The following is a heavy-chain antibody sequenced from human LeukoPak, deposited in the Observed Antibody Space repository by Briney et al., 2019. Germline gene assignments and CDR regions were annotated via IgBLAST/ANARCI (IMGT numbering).Heavy chain of an antibody. Sequence: PGGSLRLSCAASGFTFSSYAMSWVRQAPGKGLEWVSAISGSGGSTYYADSVKGRFTISRDNSKNTLYLQMNSLRAEDTAVYYCAKALERGYVYYYYMDVWGKGTTVAVSS. CDR2: ISGSGGST. CDR1: GFTFSSYA. D-gene: IGHD3-3*01. CDR3: AKALERGYVYYYYMDV. V-gene: IGHV3-23*01. J-gene: IGHJ6*03.